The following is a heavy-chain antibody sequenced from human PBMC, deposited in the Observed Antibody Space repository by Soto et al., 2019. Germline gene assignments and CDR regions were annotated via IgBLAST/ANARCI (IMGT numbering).Heavy chain of an antibody. V-gene: IGHV3-7*01. CDR1: GFMFGTYW. CDR2: IKHDGNEK. Sequence: GGSLRLSCAATGFMFGTYWMSWVRQAPGKGLEWVANIKHDGNEKYYADSVKGRFTVSRDNVKNFLHLQMSSLRGDDTGVYFCVRAHISWGHYYFRGMDVWGQGTTVTVSS. J-gene: IGHJ6*02. D-gene: IGHD3-22*01. CDR3: VRAHISWGHYYFRGMDV.